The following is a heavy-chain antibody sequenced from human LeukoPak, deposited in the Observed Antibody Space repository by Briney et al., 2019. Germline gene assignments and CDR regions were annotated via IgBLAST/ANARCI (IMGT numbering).Heavy chain of an antibody. CDR1: GFTFSSYS. Sequence: GGSLRLSCAASGFTFSSYSMNWVRQAPGKGLEWVSSISSSSSYIYYADSVKGRFTISRDNSKNTLYLQMNSLRAEDTAVYYCAKDRGSGWYFFDYWGQGTLVTVSS. CDR3: AKDRGSGWYFFDY. CDR2: ISSSSSYI. J-gene: IGHJ4*02. D-gene: IGHD6-19*01. V-gene: IGHV3-21*01.